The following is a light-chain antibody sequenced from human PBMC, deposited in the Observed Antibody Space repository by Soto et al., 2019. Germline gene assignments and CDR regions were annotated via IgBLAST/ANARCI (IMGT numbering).Light chain of an antibody. V-gene: IGKV3-15*01. CDR1: QSVSSN. J-gene: IGKJ4*01. CDR3: QQYNSWPPLT. CDR2: GAS. Sequence: EIVLTQSPGTLSLSPGERATLSCGASQSVSSNYLAWYQQEPGLAPRLLIYGASTRATGIPARFSGSGSGTEFTLTISSLQSEDFAVYYCQQYNSWPPLTFGGGTKVDIK.